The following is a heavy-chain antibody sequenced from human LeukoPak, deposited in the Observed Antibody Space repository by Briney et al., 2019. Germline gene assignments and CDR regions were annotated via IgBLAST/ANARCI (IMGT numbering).Heavy chain of an antibody. CDR1: GFTFSSYA. CDR2: ISYDGSNK. Sequence: GGSLRLSCAASGFTFSSYAMHWVRQAPGKGLEWVAVISYDGSNKYYADSVMGRFTISRDNSKNTLYLQMNSLRAEDTAVYYCARGAPYYKYFDYWGQGTLVTVSS. J-gene: IGHJ4*02. V-gene: IGHV3-30-3*01. CDR3: ARGAPYYKYFDY. D-gene: IGHD3-10*01.